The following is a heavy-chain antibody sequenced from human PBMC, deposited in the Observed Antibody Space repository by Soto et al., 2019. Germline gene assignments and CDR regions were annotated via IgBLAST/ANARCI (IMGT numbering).Heavy chain of an antibody. CDR2: ISAFNGQT. Sequence: ASVKVSFKASGYNFTNYDITWLRQAPGQGLEWMGWISAFNGQTNYAQKFQGRVTMTTDTSTTTAYMELRGLRSDDTAVYCCARDMYYYDSSGYSRYFDLWGRGTLVTVSS. CDR1: GYNFTNYD. J-gene: IGHJ2*01. CDR3: ARDMYYYDSSGYSRYFDL. D-gene: IGHD3-22*01. V-gene: IGHV1-18*01.